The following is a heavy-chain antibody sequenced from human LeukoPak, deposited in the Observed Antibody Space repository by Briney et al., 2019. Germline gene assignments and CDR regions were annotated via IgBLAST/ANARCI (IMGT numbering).Heavy chain of an antibody. J-gene: IGHJ4*02. CDR1: GGTFSSYT. V-gene: IGHV1-69*04. CDR2: IIPILGIA. D-gene: IGHD1-26*01. CDR3: ARDPVREEWELLGY. Sequence: SVKVSCKASGGTFSSYTISWVRQAPGRGLEWMGRIIPILGIANYAQKFQGRVTITADKSTSTAYMELSSLRSEDTAEYYCARDPVREEWELLGYWGQGTLVTVSS.